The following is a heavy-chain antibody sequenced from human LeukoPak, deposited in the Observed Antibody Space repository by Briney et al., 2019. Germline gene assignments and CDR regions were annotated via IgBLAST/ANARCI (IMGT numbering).Heavy chain of an antibody. D-gene: IGHD6-13*01. CDR2: IRGSGGST. J-gene: IGHJ4*02. CDR3: AKARQQLQFDY. V-gene: IGHV3-23*01. Sequence: GGSLRLSCAASGSTFSSYAMSWVRQAPGEGLEWVSAIRGSGGSTYYADSVKGRFTISRDNSKNTLYLQMNSLRAEDTAVYYCAKARQQLQFDYWGQGTLVTVSS. CDR1: GSTFSSYA.